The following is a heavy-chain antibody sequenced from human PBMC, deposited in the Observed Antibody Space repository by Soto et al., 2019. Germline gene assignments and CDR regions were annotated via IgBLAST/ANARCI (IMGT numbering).Heavy chain of an antibody. V-gene: IGHV5-10-1*01. CDR2: IDPSDSYT. J-gene: IGHJ6*02. Sequence: GESLKISCKGSGYSFTSYWIGWVRQMPGKGLEWMGRIDPSDSYTNHSPSFQGHVTISADKSISTAYLQWSSLKASDTAMYYCALYDFWSGYRVNYYYYGMDVWGQGTTVTVSS. CDR3: ALYDFWSGYRVNYYYYGMDV. CDR1: GYSFTSYW. D-gene: IGHD3-3*01.